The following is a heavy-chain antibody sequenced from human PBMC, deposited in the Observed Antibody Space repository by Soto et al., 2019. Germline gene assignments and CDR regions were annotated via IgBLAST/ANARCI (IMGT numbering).Heavy chain of an antibody. CDR2: ISSNGGST. CDR1: GFTFSSYA. Sequence: GGSLRLSCSASGFTFSSYAMHWVRQAPGKGLEYVSAISSNGGSTYYADSVKGRFTISRDNSKNTLYLQMSSLRAEGTAVYYWVFRRNYDSSGYYYYYYGMDVWGQGTTVTVSS. V-gene: IGHV3-64D*06. J-gene: IGHJ6*02. D-gene: IGHD3-22*01. CDR3: VFRRNYDSSGYYYYYYGMDV.